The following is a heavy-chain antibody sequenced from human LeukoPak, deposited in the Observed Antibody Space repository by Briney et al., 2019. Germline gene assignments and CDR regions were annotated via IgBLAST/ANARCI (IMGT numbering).Heavy chain of an antibody. CDR1: GFTFSNYA. Sequence: AGSLRLSCAASGFTFSNYAIHWGRQAPGKGLEGVAFISDDGSRQHYAASVKGRFTISRDNSKNTLTLQMNSLRAEDTAVYYCVKDRTGTYTLDYWGQGTLVTVSS. J-gene: IGHJ4*02. D-gene: IGHD3-10*01. CDR3: VKDRTGTYTLDY. V-gene: IGHV3-30-3*02. CDR2: ISDDGSRQ.